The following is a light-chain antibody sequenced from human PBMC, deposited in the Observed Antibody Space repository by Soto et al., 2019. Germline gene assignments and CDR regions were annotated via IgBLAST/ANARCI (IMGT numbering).Light chain of an antibody. J-gene: IGLJ1*01. CDR2: SNN. CDR3: AAWDDGLNGYV. CDR1: TSNIGSNT. Sequence: QSALTQPSSASGTAGQRVTISCSGSTSNIGSNTVNWYQQLPGTAPRTLIYSNNQRPSGVPDRFSGSKSGTSGSLAISGLLSEDEADYYCAAWDDGLNGYVFGTGTKVTVL. V-gene: IGLV1-44*01.